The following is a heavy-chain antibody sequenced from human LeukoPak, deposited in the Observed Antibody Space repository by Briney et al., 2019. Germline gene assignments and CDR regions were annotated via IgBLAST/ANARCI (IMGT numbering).Heavy chain of an antibody. CDR1: GYTFTSYG. Sequence: GASVNVSCTASGYTFTSYGISWVRQAPGQGLEWMGWISAYNGNTNYAQNLQGRVTMTTDTSTSTAYMELRSLRSDDTAVYYCARGLSGWYIGDYWGQGTLVTVSS. CDR3: ARGLSGWYIGDY. CDR2: ISAYNGNT. D-gene: IGHD6-19*01. J-gene: IGHJ4*02. V-gene: IGHV1-18*01.